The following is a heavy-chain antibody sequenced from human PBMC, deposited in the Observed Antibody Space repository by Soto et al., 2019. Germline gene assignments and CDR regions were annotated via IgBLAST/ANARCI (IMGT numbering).Heavy chain of an antibody. CDR1: GGTFSSYT. CDR2: IIPILGIA. J-gene: IGHJ4*02. Sequence: ASVKVSCKASGGTFSSYTISWVRQAPGQGLEWMGRIIPILGIANYARKFQGRVTITADKSTSTAYMELSSLRSEDTAVYYCAREGYSSGWYREDYFDYWGQGTLVTVSS. V-gene: IGHV1-69*04. CDR3: AREGYSSGWYREDYFDY. D-gene: IGHD6-19*01.